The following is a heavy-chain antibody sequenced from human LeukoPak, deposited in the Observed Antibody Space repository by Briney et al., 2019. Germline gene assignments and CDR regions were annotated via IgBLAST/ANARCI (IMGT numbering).Heavy chain of an antibody. J-gene: IGHJ4*02. CDR1: GFTFDDYT. V-gene: IGHV3-43*01. CDR2: ISWDGGST. CDR3: AKGATIAVAGAVDY. D-gene: IGHD6-19*01. Sequence: GGSLRLSCAASGFTFDDYTMHWVRQAPGKGLEWVSLISWDGGSTYYADSVKGRFTISRDNSKNSLYLQMNSLRTEDTALYYCAKGATIAVAGAVDYWGQGTLVTVSS.